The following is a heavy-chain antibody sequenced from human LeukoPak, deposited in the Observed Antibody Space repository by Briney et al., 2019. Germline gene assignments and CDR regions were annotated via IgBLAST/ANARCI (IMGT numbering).Heavy chain of an antibody. CDR2: ITSSGSTI. CDR3: ARDRGYCSSPSCPYSFDY. D-gene: IGHD2-2*01. J-gene: IGHJ4*02. Sequence: PGGSLRLSCAVSGFTFSSYEMSWVRQAPGKGLEWLSYITSSGSTIYYADSVKGRFTISRDNAKNSLYLQMNSLRAEDTAIYYCARDRGYCSSPSCPYSFDYWGKEPRVPVPS. V-gene: IGHV3-48*03. CDR1: GFTFSSYE.